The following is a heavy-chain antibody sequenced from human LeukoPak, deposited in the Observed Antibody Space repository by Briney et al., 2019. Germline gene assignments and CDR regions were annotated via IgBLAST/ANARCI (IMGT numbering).Heavy chain of an antibody. D-gene: IGHD2-21*02. CDR1: GFTFSNYW. CDR2: IKQDGSEK. CDR3: ARDGFSSAINY. J-gene: IGHJ4*02. V-gene: IGHV3-7*01. Sequence: GGSLRLSCAASGFTFSNYWMSWVRQAPGKGLEWVANIKQDGSEKYYMDSVKGRFTISRDNAKNSLYLQMNSLRAEDTAVYYCARDGFSSAINYWGQGTLVTVSS.